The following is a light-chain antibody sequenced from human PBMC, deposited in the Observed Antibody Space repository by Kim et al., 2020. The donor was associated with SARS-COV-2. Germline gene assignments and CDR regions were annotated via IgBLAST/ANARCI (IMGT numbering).Light chain of an antibody. CDR2: RNN. CDR1: SNNVGNEG. J-gene: IGLJ3*02. CDR3: SAWDYSVNAWV. V-gene: IGLV10-54*01. Sequence: QAGLTQPHSVSKDLRQTATLTCTGDSNNVGNEGAAWLQQHPGHPPKLLFYRNNDRPSGISQRLSASRSGSTASLTITGLQPDDEADYYCSAWDYSVNAWVFGGGTQLTVL.